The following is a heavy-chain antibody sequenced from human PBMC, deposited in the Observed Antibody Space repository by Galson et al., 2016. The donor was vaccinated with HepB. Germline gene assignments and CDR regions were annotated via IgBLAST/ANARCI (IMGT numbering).Heavy chain of an antibody. CDR1: RFPFRDYA. CDR3: AKEGVRLTSGWQFDY. D-gene: IGHD6-19*01. J-gene: IGHJ4*02. CDR2: VSGSGDST. V-gene: IGHV3-23*01. Sequence: SLRLSCAASSFIFRFPFRDYAMSWVRQAPGKGLEWVSVVSGSGDSTDYPDSVKGRFIISRDNSRSTVYLQMKSLSAEDTAVYYCAKEGVRLTSGWQFDYWGQGTLVTVSS.